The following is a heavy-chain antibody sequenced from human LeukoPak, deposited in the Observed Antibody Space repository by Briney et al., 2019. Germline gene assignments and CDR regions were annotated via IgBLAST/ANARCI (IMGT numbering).Heavy chain of an antibody. Sequence: PGGSLRLSCAASGFTFSSCGMHWVRQAPGKGLEWVSTISDSGGSTYSADSVKGRFTISRDNSKNTLYLQMNSLRAEDTAVYYCAKRSGSTWGHFDYWGQGTLVTVSS. V-gene: IGHV3-23*01. CDR1: GFTFSSCG. CDR3: AKRSGSTWGHFDY. D-gene: IGHD6-19*01. J-gene: IGHJ4*02. CDR2: ISDSGGST.